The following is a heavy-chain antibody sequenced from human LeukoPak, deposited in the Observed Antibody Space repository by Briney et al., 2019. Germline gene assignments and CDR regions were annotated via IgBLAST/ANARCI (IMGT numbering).Heavy chain of an antibody. D-gene: IGHD3-22*01. Sequence: SETLSLTCTVSGGSISSYYWSWIRQPPGKGLEWIWYIYYSGSTNYNPSLKSRVTISVDTSKNQFSLKLSSVTAADTAVYYCARDLGYYDSSGYYGPERFDIWGQGTMVTVSS. V-gene: IGHV4-59*01. CDR1: GGSISSYY. CDR2: IYYSGST. J-gene: IGHJ3*02. CDR3: ARDLGYYDSSGYYGPERFDI.